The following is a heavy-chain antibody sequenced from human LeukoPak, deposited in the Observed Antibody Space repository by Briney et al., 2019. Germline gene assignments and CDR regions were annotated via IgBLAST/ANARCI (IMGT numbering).Heavy chain of an antibody. CDR3: ARDYCSGGSCYFDY. J-gene: IGHJ4*02. CDR1: GGSISSGDYY. D-gene: IGHD2-15*01. V-gene: IGHV4-61*08. CDR2: IYYSGST. Sequence: SETLSLTCTVSGGSISSGDYYWSRIRQPPGKGLEWIGYIYYSGSTNYNPSLKSRVTISVDTSKNQFSLKLTSATAADTAIYYCARDYCSGGSCYFDYWGQGTLVTVSS.